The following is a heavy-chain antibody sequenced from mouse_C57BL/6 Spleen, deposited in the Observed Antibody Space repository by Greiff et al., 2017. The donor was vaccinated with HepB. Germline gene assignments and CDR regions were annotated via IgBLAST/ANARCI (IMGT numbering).Heavy chain of an antibody. J-gene: IGHJ3*01. D-gene: IGHD6-1*01. CDR1: GYSITSGYY. V-gene: IGHV3-6*01. CDR3: AGGGLGGSAGCAY. CDR2: ISYDGSY. Sequence: DVQLQESGPGLVKPSQSLSLTCSVTGYSITSGYYWNWIRQFPGNKLEWLGYISYDGSYNYNPSLKNRISITRDTSKNQFFLKLTSVTTEDTATYYCAGGGLGGSAGCAYWGQGALATVAA.